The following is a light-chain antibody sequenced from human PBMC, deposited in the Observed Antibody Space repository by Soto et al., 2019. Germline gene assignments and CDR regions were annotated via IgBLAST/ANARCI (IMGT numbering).Light chain of an antibody. V-gene: IGKV3-20*01. Sequence: EIVLTQSPGTLSLSPGERATLSCRASQSVSSSYLAWYQQKPGQAPRLLIYAASSRATGIPDRFSGSWSGTDFTLTISRLEPEDFAVYYCQQFGSSQLTFGGGTKVEIK. CDR1: QSVSSSY. CDR3: QQFGSSQLT. J-gene: IGKJ4*01. CDR2: AAS.